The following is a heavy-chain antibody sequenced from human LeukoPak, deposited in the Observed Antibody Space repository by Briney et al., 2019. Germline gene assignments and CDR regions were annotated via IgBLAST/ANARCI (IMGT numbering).Heavy chain of an antibody. CDR3: AKGRGSGDYKYYFDY. CDR2: ISGSGGST. Sequence: PGGSVRLSCAASGFTFSSYAMSWVRQAPGKGLEWVSAISGSGGSTYYADSVKGRFTISRDNSKNTLYLQMNSLRAEDTAVYYCAKGRGSGDYKYYFDYWGQGTLVTVSS. J-gene: IGHJ4*02. V-gene: IGHV3-23*01. CDR1: GFTFSSYA. D-gene: IGHD4-17*01.